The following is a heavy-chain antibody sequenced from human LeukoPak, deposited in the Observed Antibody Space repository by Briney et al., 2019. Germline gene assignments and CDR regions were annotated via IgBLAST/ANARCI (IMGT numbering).Heavy chain of an antibody. D-gene: IGHD3-22*01. CDR2: IYYRGST. J-gene: IGHJ6*02. CDR1: GGSISSNY. V-gene: IGHV4-59*08. Sequence: SETLSLTCTVSGGSISSNYWNWIRQPPGKGLEWIGYIYYRGSTKYNPSLKSRVTISVDTSKTQFSLKLSSVTAADTAVYSCARQFGDISGSGGMDVWGQGTTVTVSS. CDR3: ARQFGDISGSGGMDV.